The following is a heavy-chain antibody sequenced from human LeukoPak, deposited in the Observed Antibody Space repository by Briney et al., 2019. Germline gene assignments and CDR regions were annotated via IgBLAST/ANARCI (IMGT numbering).Heavy chain of an antibody. D-gene: IGHD3-10*01. J-gene: IGHJ4*02. CDR2: IIPILGIA. CDR1: GGTFSSYA. Sequence: GASVKVSCKASGGTFSSYAISWVRQAPGQGLEWMGRIIPILGIANYAQEFQGRVTITADKSTSTAYMELSSLRSEDTAVYYCARQNRVITMVRGAVFDYWGQGTLVTVSS. CDR3: ARQNRVITMVRGAVFDY. V-gene: IGHV1-69*04.